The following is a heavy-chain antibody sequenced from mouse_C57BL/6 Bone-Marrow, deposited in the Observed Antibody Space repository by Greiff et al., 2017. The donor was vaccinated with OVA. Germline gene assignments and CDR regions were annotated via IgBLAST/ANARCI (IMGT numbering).Heavy chain of an antibody. CDR2: IDPSDSYT. J-gene: IGHJ4*01. CDR3: ARQRRWLLMDYAMDY. D-gene: IGHD2-3*01. Sequence: QVQLQQPGAELVKPGASVKLSCKASGYTFTSYWMQWVKQRPGQGLEWIGEIDPSDSYTNSNQKFKGKATLTVDTSSSTAYMQLSRLTSEDSSVYYCARQRRWLLMDYAMDYWGQGTSVTVSS. V-gene: IGHV1-50*01. CDR1: GYTFTSYW.